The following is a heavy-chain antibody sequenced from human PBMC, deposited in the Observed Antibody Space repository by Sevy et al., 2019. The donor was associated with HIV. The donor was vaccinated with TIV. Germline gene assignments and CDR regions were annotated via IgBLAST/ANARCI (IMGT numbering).Heavy chain of an antibody. CDR3: ARAAYYCSTTSCYIDY. V-gene: IGHV3-21*01. CDR1: GFTFSTYT. D-gene: IGHD2-2*02. Sequence: GGSLRLSCAASGFTFSTYTMNWVRQAPGKGLEWVSSISSSSSYIYYADSVKGRFTISRDNAKNSLYLQMNSLRVEDTSVYYCARAAYYCSTTSCYIDYWGQGTLVTVSS. CDR2: ISSSSSYI. J-gene: IGHJ4*02.